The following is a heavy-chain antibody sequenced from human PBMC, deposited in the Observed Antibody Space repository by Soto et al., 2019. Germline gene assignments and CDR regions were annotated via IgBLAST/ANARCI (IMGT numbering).Heavy chain of an antibody. CDR1: GFTFSSFW. J-gene: IGHJ5*02. Sequence: PGGSLRLSCAASGFTFSSFWMTWVRQAPGKGLEWVATINQHEGEKYYVDSVKGRFTVSRDNAKDSLFLQMNSLRAEDKAVYYCERIMVEAGVRFDPWGRGTLVTVSS. D-gene: IGHD6-13*01. CDR3: ERIMVEAGVRFDP. CDR2: INQHEGEK. V-gene: IGHV3-7*01.